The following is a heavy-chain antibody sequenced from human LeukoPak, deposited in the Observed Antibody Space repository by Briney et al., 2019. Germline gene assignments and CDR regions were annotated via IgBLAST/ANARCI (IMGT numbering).Heavy chain of an antibody. CDR2: IYYSGST. Sequence: SQTLSLTCTVSGGSISSGDYYWSWIRQHPGKGLEYIGYIYYSGSTYYNPSLKSRVTISVDTSKNQFSLKLSSVTAADTAVYYCARFGLSWFDPWGQGTLVTVSS. J-gene: IGHJ5*02. V-gene: IGHV4-31*03. D-gene: IGHD3-10*01. CDR3: ARFGLSWFDP. CDR1: GGSISSGDYY.